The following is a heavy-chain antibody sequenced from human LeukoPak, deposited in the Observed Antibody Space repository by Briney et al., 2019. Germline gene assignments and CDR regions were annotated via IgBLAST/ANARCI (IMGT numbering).Heavy chain of an antibody. D-gene: IGHD4-17*01. CDR2: INPNSGGT. Sequence: ASVKVSCKASGYTFTGYYMHWERQAPGQGLEWMRWINPNSGGTNYAQKFQGRVTMTRDTSISTAYMELSRLRSDDTAVYYCAREEPLRGYFDYWGQGTLVTVSS. CDR3: AREEPLRGYFDY. V-gene: IGHV1-2*02. CDR1: GYTFTGYY. J-gene: IGHJ4*02.